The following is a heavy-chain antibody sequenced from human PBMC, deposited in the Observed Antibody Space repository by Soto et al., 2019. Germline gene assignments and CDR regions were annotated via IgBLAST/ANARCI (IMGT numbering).Heavy chain of an antibody. CDR2: IIPIFGTA. D-gene: IGHD6-25*01. J-gene: IGHJ6*02. V-gene: IGHV1-69*12. CDR3: ARGRLPIDGMDV. Sequence: QVQLVQSGAEVKKPGSSVKVSCKASGGTFSSYAISWVRQAPGQGLEWMGGIIPIFGTANYARKFQGRVTITADEPTSTADMELSRLRTEDTAVYYCARGRLPIDGMDVWGQGTTVTVSS. CDR1: GGTFSSYA.